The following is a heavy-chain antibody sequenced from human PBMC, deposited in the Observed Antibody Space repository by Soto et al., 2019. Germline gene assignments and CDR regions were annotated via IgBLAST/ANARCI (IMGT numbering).Heavy chain of an antibody. J-gene: IGHJ5*02. Sequence: QITLKESGPTLVKPTQTLTLTCSFSGFSLTTSGVGVGWIRQPPGKALEWLSLIYWDDDKRYSPSLKTRLTINKDTSKHQVVRTMTNMDPVDTDTYCCAYRQDYRSSWNSGWFDPWGQGTLVTVSS. CDR2: IYWDDDK. V-gene: IGHV2-5*02. CDR1: GFSLTTSGVG. CDR3: AYRQDYRSSWNSGWFDP. D-gene: IGHD6-13*01.